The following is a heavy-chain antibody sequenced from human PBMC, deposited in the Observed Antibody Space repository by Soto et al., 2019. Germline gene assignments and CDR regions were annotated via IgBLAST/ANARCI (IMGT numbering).Heavy chain of an antibody. D-gene: IGHD2-8*01. CDR3: ARGVMVYANWFDP. Sequence: NPSETLSLTCTVSGGSISSGGYYWSWIRQHPGKGLEWIGYIYYSGSTYYNPSLKSRVTISVDTSKNQFSLKLSSVTAADTAVYYCARGVMVYANWFDPWGQGTLVTVSS. V-gene: IGHV4-31*03. J-gene: IGHJ5*02. CDR2: IYYSGST. CDR1: GGSISSGGYY.